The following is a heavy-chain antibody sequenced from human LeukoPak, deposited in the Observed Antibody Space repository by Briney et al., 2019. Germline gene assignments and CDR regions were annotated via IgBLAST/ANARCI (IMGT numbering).Heavy chain of an antibody. J-gene: IGHJ4*02. V-gene: IGHV3-7*03. Sequence: GGSLRLSCAASGFTFSDYWLNWFRQAPGKGLKWVANIKEDGSEKCYVDSVKGRFTISRDNAKNSLFLQINSLRAEDTAVYYCARTLRGGGALDYWGQGTLVTVSS. CDR3: ARTLRGGGALDY. CDR2: IKEDGSEK. D-gene: IGHD3-16*01. CDR1: GFTFSDYW.